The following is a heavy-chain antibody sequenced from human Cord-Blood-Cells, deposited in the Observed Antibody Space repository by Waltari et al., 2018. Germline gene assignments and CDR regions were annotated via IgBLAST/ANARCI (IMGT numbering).Heavy chain of an antibody. V-gene: IGHV3-7*01. Sequence: EVQLVASGGGLVQPGGSLRRSCAASGFTFSSYWMSWVRPAPGKGVEWVANRKQEGREKFYVDSVKGRLTISRDNAKNSLYRQMNSLRAEDTAVYYCARARVRSSTSCYDYWGQGTLVTVSS. CDR3: ARARVRSSTSCYDY. CDR2: RKQEGREK. CDR1: GFTFSSYW. D-gene: IGHD2-2*01. J-gene: IGHJ4*02.